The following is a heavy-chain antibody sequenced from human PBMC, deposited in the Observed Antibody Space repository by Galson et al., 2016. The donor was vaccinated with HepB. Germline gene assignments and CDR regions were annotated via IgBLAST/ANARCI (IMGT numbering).Heavy chain of an antibody. Sequence: SLRLSCAASGFTFNSFGMHWVRQAPGKGLEWVAVIWYDGSNKYYGDSVKGRFTISRDNSKNTLYLQMNSLRAEDTAIYYCAREAPIAAPGANDCWVQGTQVTVAS. D-gene: IGHD6-13*01. CDR3: AREAPIAAPGANDC. V-gene: IGHV3-33*01. CDR2: IWYDGSNK. J-gene: IGHJ4*02. CDR1: GFTFNSFG.